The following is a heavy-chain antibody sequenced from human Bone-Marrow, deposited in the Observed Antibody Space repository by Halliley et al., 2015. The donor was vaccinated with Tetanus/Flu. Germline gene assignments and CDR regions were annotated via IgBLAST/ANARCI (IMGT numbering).Heavy chain of an antibody. CDR1: GFTFSSYA. J-gene: IGHJ5*02. D-gene: IGHD3-16*01. Sequence: SLRLSCAASGFTFSSYAMSWVRQAPGKGLEWVSAISGGDTLTYYADSVKGRFTISRDNSKNTLYLQMNSLRAEDTAVYYCARAFGVNWFDPWGQGTLVTVSS. CDR2: ISGGDTLT. CDR3: ARAFGVNWFDP. V-gene: IGHV3-23*01.